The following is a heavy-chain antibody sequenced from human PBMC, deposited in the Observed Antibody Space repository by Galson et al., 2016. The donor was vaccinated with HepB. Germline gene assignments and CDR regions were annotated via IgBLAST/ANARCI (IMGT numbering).Heavy chain of an antibody. V-gene: IGHV4-4*02. Sequence: ETLSLTCAVSGDSIRSENWLSWVRQAPGKGLEWIGEVHNSGSPNYNPSLKSRVTISVDKSKNHLSLKLYSVTAADTAVYYCAKVPLGTSSFDYWGQGTLVTVSS. CDR1: GDSIRSENW. CDR2: VHNSGSP. CDR3: AKVPLGTSSFDY. J-gene: IGHJ4*02.